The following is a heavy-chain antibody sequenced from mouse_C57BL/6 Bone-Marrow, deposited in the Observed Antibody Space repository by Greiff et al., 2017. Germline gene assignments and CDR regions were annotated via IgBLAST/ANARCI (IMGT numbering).Heavy chain of an antibody. D-gene: IGHD2-1*01. J-gene: IGHJ2*01. CDR3: ASSTPGY. CDR2: IWSGGST. Sequence: VQLKESGPGLVQPSQSLSITCTVSGFSLTSYGVHWVRQSPGKGLEWLGVIWSGGSTDYHAAFISRLSISKDNSKSQVFFKMNSLQADDTAIYYCASSTPGYWGQGTTLTVSS. V-gene: IGHV2-2*01. CDR1: GFSLTSYG.